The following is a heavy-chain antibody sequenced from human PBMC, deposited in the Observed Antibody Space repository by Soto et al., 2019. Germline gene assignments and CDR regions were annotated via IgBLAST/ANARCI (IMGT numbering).Heavy chain of an antibody. CDR2: IIPILGIA. Sequence: SVKPSSKASRGTFSSYTMRWLRQAPGQGLEWMGRIIPILGIANYVQKFQGRVTITADKSTSTAYMELSSLRSEDTAVYYCARDSIYLPAFDIWGQGTMVTVS. CDR3: ARDSIYLPAFDI. CDR1: RGTFSSYT. V-gene: IGHV1-69*04. J-gene: IGHJ3*02.